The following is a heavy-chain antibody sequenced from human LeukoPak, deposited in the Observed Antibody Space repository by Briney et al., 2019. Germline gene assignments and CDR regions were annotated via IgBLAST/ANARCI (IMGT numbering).Heavy chain of an antibody. CDR3: ARVLRYYYYGMDV. J-gene: IGHJ6*02. V-gene: IGHV3-11*06. CDR1: GFTFSDYY. Sequence: GGSLRLSCAASGFTFSDYYMSWIRQAPGKGLECVSYISNSSSYTNYADSVKGRFTISRENAKNSLYLQMDSLRAEDTPVYYCARVLRYYYYGMDVWGQGTTVTVSS. D-gene: IGHD3-3*01. CDR2: ISNSSSYT.